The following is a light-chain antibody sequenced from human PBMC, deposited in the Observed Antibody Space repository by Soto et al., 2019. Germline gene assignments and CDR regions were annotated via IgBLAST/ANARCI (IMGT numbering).Light chain of an antibody. CDR3: SSFAGSDHVL. CDR1: SKGLGDYNY. Sequence: QSVLTQPPSASGSPGQSVTISGTGVSKGLGDYNYASWYRQHPGKAPKVIIYEGSKRPSGVPDRFSGATSGNTASLTVSGLQAEDEADYYCSSFAGSDHVLFGGGTKLTVL. V-gene: IGLV2-8*01. CDR2: EGS. J-gene: IGLJ2*01.